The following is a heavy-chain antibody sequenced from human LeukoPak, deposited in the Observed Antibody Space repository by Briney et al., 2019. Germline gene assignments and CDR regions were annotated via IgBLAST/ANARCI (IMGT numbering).Heavy chain of an antibody. CDR1: GFTFSSYS. D-gene: IGHD4-17*01. Sequence: GGSLRLSCAASGFTFSSYSMNWVRQAPGKGLKWVSSISSSSSYIYYADSVKGRFTISRDNAKNSLYLQMNSLRAEDTAVYYCANGAYGGHTPLHWGQGTLVTVSS. CDR3: ANGAYGGHTPLH. V-gene: IGHV3-21*01. J-gene: IGHJ4*02. CDR2: ISSSSSYI.